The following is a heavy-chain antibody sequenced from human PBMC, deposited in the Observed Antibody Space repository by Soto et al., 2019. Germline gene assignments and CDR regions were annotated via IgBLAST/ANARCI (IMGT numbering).Heavy chain of an antibody. D-gene: IGHD6-6*01. CDR1: GFTFDDYA. Sequence: EVQLVESGGGLVQPGRSLRLSCAASGFTFDDYAMHWVRQAPGKGLEWVSGISWNSGSIGYADSVKGRFTITRDNAKNTLYLQMNSLKAEDTALYYSPKDEYSSSSRFDYWGQGTLVTVSS. V-gene: IGHV3-9*01. CDR2: ISWNSGSI. CDR3: PKDEYSSSSRFDY. J-gene: IGHJ4*02.